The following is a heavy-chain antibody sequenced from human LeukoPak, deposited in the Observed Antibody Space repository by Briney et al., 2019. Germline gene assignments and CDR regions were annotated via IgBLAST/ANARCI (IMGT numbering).Heavy chain of an antibody. CDR3: ARAITGTTYYYYGMDV. D-gene: IGHD1/OR15-1a*01. J-gene: IGHJ6*01. CDR1: GVIFSSYE. Sequence: GGSLRLSCAASGVIFSSYEMNWVRQAPGKGVEGVSHISSGGISIYYADSVKGRFTISRDNAKNLLYLQMNSLSAEDTAVYYCARAITGTTYYYYGMDVWGQGTTVTVSS. V-gene: IGHV3-48*03. CDR2: ISSGGISI.